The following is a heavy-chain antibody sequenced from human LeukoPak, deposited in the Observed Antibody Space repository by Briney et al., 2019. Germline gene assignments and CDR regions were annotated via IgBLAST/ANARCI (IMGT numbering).Heavy chain of an antibody. Sequence: GGSLRLSCAAFGFSFSSYAMTWVRQAPGKGLEWVSSMTGSGDGTYYADSEKGRFTISRDNSKNTLYLQMTSLRAEDTAVYYCAKSSGRYQVFDFWGQGTLVTVSS. J-gene: IGHJ4*02. D-gene: IGHD3-10*01. V-gene: IGHV3-23*01. CDR2: MTGSGDGT. CDR1: GFSFSSYA. CDR3: AKSSGRYQVFDF.